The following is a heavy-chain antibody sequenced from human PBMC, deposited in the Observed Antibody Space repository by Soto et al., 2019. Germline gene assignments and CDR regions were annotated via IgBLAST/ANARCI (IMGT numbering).Heavy chain of an antibody. V-gene: IGHV5-51*01. CDR3: ARRKYCSTSSCYADYYYGMDV. Sequence: GESLKISCKGSGYIFTSYWIGWVRQMPGKGLEWMGIIHGGDSNTRYSPSFEGQVTISTDKSISTAYLQWSSLKASDTAMYYCARRKYCSTSSCYADYYYGMDVWGQGTTVTVSS. CDR2: IHGGDSNT. J-gene: IGHJ6*02. D-gene: IGHD2-2*01. CDR1: GYIFTSYW.